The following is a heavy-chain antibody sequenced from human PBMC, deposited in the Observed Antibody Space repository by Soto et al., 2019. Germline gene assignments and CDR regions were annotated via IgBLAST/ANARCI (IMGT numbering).Heavy chain of an antibody. V-gene: IGHV4-61*01. Sequence: QVQLQESGPGLVRPSETLSLTCTVSGGSVSTGSYDWSWIRQPPGKGLEWIGKIFFTGSAHYNPSLRNRVTMSGDTSKDQFSLTLTSVTAADTAVYFGARDGHGMDVWGQGTTVTVSS. CDR3: ARDGHGMDV. J-gene: IGHJ6*02. CDR1: GGSVSTGSYD. CDR2: IFFTGSA.